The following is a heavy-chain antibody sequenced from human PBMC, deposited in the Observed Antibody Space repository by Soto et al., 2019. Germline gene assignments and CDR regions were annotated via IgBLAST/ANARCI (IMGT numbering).Heavy chain of an antibody. Sequence: ITLKESGPTLVKPTLTLTLTCTFSGFSLSTSGVAVGWIRQPPGKALEWLALIYWDDDRRYSSFLKSRLTITKDPSKNQVVLTMTNMDPVDTATYYCTHMRSYYGSGRHAFDIWGQGTMVTVSS. J-gene: IGHJ3*02. CDR2: IYWDDDR. V-gene: IGHV2-5*02. CDR1: GFSLSTSGVA. D-gene: IGHD3-10*01. CDR3: THMRSYYGSGRHAFDI.